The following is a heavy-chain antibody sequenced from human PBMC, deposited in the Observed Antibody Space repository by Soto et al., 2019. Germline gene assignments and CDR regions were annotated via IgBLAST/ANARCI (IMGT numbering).Heavy chain of an antibody. CDR1: GYTFTSYG. Sequence: ASVKVSCKASGYTFTSYGISWVRQAPGQGLEWMGWISAYNGNTNYAQKLQGRVTMTTDTSTSTAYMELRSLRSDDTAVYYCARDREDYDFWSGYFYYYYYGMDVWGQGTTVTAP. CDR3: ARDREDYDFWSGYFYYYYYGMDV. CDR2: ISAYNGNT. D-gene: IGHD3-3*01. J-gene: IGHJ6*02. V-gene: IGHV1-18*01.